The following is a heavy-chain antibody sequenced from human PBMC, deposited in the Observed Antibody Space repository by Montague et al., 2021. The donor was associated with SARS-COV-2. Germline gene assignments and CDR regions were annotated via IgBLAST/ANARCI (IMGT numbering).Heavy chain of an antibody. J-gene: IGHJ6*02. D-gene: IGHD5-12*01. CDR2: IYTSGST. Sequence: TLSLTCTVSGGSISSGSYYWSWIRQPAGKGLEWIGRIYTSGSTNYNPSLKSRVTISVDTSKNQFSLKLSSVTAADTAVYYCARDRPPVATTFYYYYYGMAVWGQGTTVTVSS. CDR1: GGSISSGSYY. V-gene: IGHV4-61*02. CDR3: ARDRPPVATTFYYYYYGMAV.